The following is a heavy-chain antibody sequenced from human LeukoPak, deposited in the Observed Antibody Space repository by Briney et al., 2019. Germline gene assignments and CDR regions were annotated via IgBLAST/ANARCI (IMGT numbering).Heavy chain of an antibody. CDR1: GFTFSSYS. CDR3: ARLDGRSTYYDILTGYYYLDY. Sequence: GGSLRLSCAASGFTFSSYSMNWVRQAPGKGLEWVSSISSSSSYIYYADSVKGRFTISRDNAKNSLYLQMNSLRAEDTAVYYCARLDGRSTYYDILTGYYYLDYWGQGTLVTVSS. V-gene: IGHV3-21*01. CDR2: ISSSSSYI. J-gene: IGHJ4*02. D-gene: IGHD3-9*01.